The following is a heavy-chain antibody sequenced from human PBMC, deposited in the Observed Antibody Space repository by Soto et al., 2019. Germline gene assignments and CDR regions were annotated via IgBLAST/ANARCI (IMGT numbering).Heavy chain of an antibody. CDR2: MYPGDSDT. D-gene: IGHD3-9*01. V-gene: IGHV5-51*01. CDR3: ARGNRPPPFYFAY. J-gene: IGHJ4*02. CDR1: GYSFATYW. Sequence: GESLKICCKASGYSFATYWIGWVRQMPGKGLELMGIMYPGDSDTRYSPSFQGQVTISSDKSISTVYLQWSSLKASYTVIYYCARGNRPPPFYFAYWGQGTLVTVAS.